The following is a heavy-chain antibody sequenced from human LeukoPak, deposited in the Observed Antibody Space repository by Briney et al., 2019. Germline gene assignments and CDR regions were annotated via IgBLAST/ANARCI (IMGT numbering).Heavy chain of an antibody. Sequence: SETLSLTCTVSGGSISSSSYYWSWIRQPPGKGLEWIGYIYYSGSTNYNPSLKSRVTISVDTSKNQFSLKLSSVTAADTAVYYCARDVAGLDYWGQGTLVTVSS. V-gene: IGHV4-61*01. CDR1: GGSISSSSYY. CDR2: IYYSGST. J-gene: IGHJ4*02. CDR3: ARDVAGLDY. D-gene: IGHD3-22*01.